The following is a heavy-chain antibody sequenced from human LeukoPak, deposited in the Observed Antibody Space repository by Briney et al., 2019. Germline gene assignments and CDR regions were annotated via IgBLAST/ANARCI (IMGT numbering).Heavy chain of an antibody. D-gene: IGHD5-18*01. Sequence: TSVKVSCKASGYTFTSYYMHWVRQAPGRGLEWMGIINPSDGSTSYAQKFQGRVTMTRDTSTSTVYMELSSLRSEDTAVYYCARRGRGYSYGPDYWGQGTLVTVSS. V-gene: IGHV1-46*01. CDR3: ARRGRGYSYGPDY. J-gene: IGHJ4*02. CDR2: INPSDGST. CDR1: GYTFTSYY.